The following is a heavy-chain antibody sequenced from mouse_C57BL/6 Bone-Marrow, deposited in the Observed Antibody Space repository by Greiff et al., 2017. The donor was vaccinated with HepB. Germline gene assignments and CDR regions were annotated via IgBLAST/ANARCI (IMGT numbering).Heavy chain of an antibody. CDR1: GYSITSGYD. Sequence: EVKLMESGPGMVKPSQSLSLTCTVTGYSITSGYDWNWIRQFPGNKLEWMGYISYDGSNNYNPSLKNRISITRDTSKNQFFLKLNSVTTEDTATYYCARGGSRLYFDVWGTGTTVTVSS. CDR2: ISYDGSN. J-gene: IGHJ1*03. CDR3: ARGGSRLYFDV. V-gene: IGHV3-6*01.